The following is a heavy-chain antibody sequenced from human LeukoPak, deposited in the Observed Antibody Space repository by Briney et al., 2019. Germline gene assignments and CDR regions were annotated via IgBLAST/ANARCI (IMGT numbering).Heavy chain of an antibody. CDR1: GFAFSDYY. V-gene: IGHV3-11*04. J-gene: IGHJ4*02. D-gene: IGHD6-13*01. Sequence: GGSLRLSCAASGFAFSDYYMNWVRQAPGKGLEWVSYISSSGGTTYYADSVKGRFTNSRDNAKNSLYLQMNSLRAEDTAVYYCARISSWYKGGFDYWGQGTLVTVSS. CDR2: ISSSGGTT. CDR3: ARISSWYKGGFDY.